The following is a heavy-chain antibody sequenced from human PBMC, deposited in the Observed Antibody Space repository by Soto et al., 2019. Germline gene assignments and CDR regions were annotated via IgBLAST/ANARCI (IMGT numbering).Heavy chain of an antibody. CDR3: ARGSLIAAAGTLSH. CDR2: ISYDGSNK. Sequence: GGSLRLSCAASGFTFSSYAMHWVRQALGKGLEWVAVISYDGSNKYYADSVKGRFTISRDNSKNTLYLQMNSLRAEDTAVYYCARGSLIAAAGTLSHWGQGTLVTVS. V-gene: IGHV3-30-3*01. CDR1: GFTFSSYA. J-gene: IGHJ4*02. D-gene: IGHD6-13*01.